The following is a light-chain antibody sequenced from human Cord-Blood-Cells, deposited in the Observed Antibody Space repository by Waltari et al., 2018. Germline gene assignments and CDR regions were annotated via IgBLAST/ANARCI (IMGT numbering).Light chain of an antibody. CDR2: EDN. J-gene: IGLJ2*01. V-gene: IGLV6-57*02. Sequence: NFMLTQPHSVSESPGKTVTISCTGSSGSIASNYVQWYQQRPGSATTTGIYEDNQRPSGVPDRFSGSIDSSSNSASLTISGLKTEDEADYYCQSYDSSNVVFGGGTKLTVL. CDR1: SGSIASNY. CDR3: QSYDSSNVV.